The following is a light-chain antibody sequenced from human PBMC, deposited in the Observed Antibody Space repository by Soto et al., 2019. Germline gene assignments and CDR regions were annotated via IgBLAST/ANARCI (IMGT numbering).Light chain of an antibody. CDR1: SSDVGGYDY. Sequence: QSVLTQPPSASGSPGRSVTISCTGTSSDVGGYDYASWFQQHPGKAPKLIIYEVTKRPSGVPDRFSASKSGNTASLTVSGLQAEDEADYYCSSFVAGNNYWVFGGGTKLTVL. CDR3: SSFVAGNNYWV. V-gene: IGLV2-8*01. J-gene: IGLJ3*02. CDR2: EVT.